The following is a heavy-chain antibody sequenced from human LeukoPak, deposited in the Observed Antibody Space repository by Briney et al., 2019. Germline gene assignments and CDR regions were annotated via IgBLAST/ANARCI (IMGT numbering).Heavy chain of an antibody. J-gene: IGHJ4*02. D-gene: IGHD3-10*01. CDR3: ARLARFTMVRGAHFDY. V-gene: IGHV4-39*01. Sequence: SETLSLTCTVSGGSISSSSYFWGWIRQPPGKGLEWIGSIYYSGSTYYNPSLKNRVTISVDTSKNQFSLKLSSVTAADTAVYYCARLARFTMVRGAHFDYWGQGTLVTASS. CDR1: GGSISSSSYF. CDR2: IYYSGST.